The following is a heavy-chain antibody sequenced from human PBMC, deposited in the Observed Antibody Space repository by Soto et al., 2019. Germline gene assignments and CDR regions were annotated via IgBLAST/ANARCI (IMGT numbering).Heavy chain of an antibody. CDR2: INASGDKT. CDR1: GFIFNNYA. Sequence: EVQLLESGGGLVQRGGSLRVSCAASGFIFNNYAMTWVRQAPGKGLEWVSFINASGDKTYYADSVKGRFTISRDNSKNTLSLQMSSLRDDDTAVYFCARADLFLMAYEFGYRGQGTLVTVSS. D-gene: IGHD2-8*01. V-gene: IGHV3-23*01. J-gene: IGHJ4*02. CDR3: ARADLFLMAYEFGY.